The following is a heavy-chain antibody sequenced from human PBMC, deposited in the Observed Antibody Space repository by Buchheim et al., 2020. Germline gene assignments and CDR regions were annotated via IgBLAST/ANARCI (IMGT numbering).Heavy chain of an antibody. J-gene: IGHJ4*02. Sequence: HLVESGGDLVQPGGSLRLSCAASGLGFSTSGMSWVRQAPGTGLEWLSYISSSSDEIVYADSVKGRFTISRDHGKNSLYLQMNGLEVEDTAVYFCARGWSNGRDVYWGRGT. D-gene: IGHD1/OR15-1a*01. CDR3: ARGWSNGRDVY. CDR1: GLGFSTSG. CDR2: ISSSSDEI. V-gene: IGHV3-48*04.